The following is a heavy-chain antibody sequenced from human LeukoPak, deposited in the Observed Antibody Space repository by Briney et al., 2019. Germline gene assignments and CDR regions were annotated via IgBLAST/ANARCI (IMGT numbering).Heavy chain of an antibody. CDR2: INPNSGGT. CDR3: ARGPGSYFYYSYGMDV. V-gene: IGHV1-2*02. J-gene: IGHJ6*02. Sequence: ASVKVSCKASGYTFTGYYMHWVRQAPGQGLEWMGWINPNSGGTNYAQKFQGRVTMTRDTSISTAYMELSRLRSDDTAVYFCARGPGSYFYYSYGMDVWGQGTTVTVPS. D-gene: IGHD1-26*01. CDR1: GYTFTGYY.